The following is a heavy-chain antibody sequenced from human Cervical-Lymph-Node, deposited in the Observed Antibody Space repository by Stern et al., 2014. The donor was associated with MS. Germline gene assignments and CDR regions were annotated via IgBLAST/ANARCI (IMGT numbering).Heavy chain of an antibody. D-gene: IGHD5-12*01. J-gene: IGHJ6*02. CDR1: ESTFTSHN. Sequence: QVQLVQSGAEVKKPGASVKVSCKASESTFTSHNFTWVRLAPGQGLEWVGWISSYNVNTNYAQRHKGSVNLTADTSTRTAYMELRSLRSDDSAVYFCAISGSPHCHYSVDVWGQGTTVTVSS. CDR2: ISSYNVNT. CDR3: AISGSPHCHYSVDV. V-gene: IGHV1-18*01.